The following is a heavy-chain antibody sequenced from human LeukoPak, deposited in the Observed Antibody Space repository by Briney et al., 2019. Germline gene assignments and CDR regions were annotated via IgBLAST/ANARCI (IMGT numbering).Heavy chain of an antibody. D-gene: IGHD1-26*01. Sequence: PGGSLRLSCAASGFTFSTSGMHWVRQAAGKGLEWVAVIWYDGSNEYYADFVKGRFTISRDNSKNTLYLQMNSLRAEDTAVYYCATPRGGSYYRSLFDYWGQGTLVTVSS. CDR1: GFTFSTSG. CDR2: IWYDGSNE. CDR3: ATPRGGSYYRSLFDY. V-gene: IGHV3-33*01. J-gene: IGHJ4*02.